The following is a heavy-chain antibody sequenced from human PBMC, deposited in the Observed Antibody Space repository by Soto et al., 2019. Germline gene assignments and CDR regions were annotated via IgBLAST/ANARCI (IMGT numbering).Heavy chain of an antibody. D-gene: IGHD3-3*01. CDR2: ISGSGGST. CDR1: GFTFSSYA. V-gene: IGHV3-23*01. J-gene: IGHJ4*02. CDR3: AKDSPKLFGVVINVLYFDY. Sequence: GGSLRLSCEASGFTFSSYAMSWVRQATGKGLEWVSAISGSGGSTYYADSVKGRFTISRDNSKNTLYLQMNSLRAEDTAVYYCAKDSPKLFGVVINVLYFDYCGQGTLVTSPQ.